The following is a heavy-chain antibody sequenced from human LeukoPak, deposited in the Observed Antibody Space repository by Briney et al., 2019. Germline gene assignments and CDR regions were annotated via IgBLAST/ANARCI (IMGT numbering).Heavy chain of an antibody. Sequence: GGSLRLSCAAAGFTFSNYAMNWVRQARGEGLGWVSILGDDGGSPFYADSVKGRFTISRDNSKNTLFLQMDSLRADDTAIYSCAKGLGSFFGSGSDYWGQGTLVTVSS. J-gene: IGHJ4*02. CDR3: AKGLGSFFGSGSDY. D-gene: IGHD3-10*01. CDR1: GFTFSNYA. CDR2: LGDDGGSP. V-gene: IGHV3-23*01.